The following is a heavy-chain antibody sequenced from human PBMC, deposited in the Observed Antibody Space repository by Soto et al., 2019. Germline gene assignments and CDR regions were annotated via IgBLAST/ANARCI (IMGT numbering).Heavy chain of an antibody. CDR2: INAGNGNT. CDR1: GYTFTSYA. Sequence: ASVKVSCKASGYTFTSYAVHWVRQAPGQRLEWMGWINAGNGNTKYSQKFQGRVTITRDTSASTAYMELSSLRSEDTAVYYCARSPRARPNWFDPWGQGTLVTVSS. V-gene: IGHV1-3*01. CDR3: ARSPRARPNWFDP. J-gene: IGHJ5*02.